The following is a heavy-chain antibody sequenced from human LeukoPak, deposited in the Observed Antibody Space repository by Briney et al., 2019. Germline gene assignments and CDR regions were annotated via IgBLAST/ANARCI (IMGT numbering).Heavy chain of an antibody. CDR3: ARETLPLVGATAWFDP. V-gene: IGHV4-4*07. CDR1: GGSISSYY. J-gene: IGHJ5*02. Sequence: SETLSLTCTVSGGSISSYYWSWIRQPAGKGLEWIGRIYTSGSTNYNPSLKSRVTMSVDTSKNQFSLKLSSVTAADTAVYYCARETLPLVGATAWFDPWGQGTLVTVSS. D-gene: IGHD1-26*01. CDR2: IYTSGST.